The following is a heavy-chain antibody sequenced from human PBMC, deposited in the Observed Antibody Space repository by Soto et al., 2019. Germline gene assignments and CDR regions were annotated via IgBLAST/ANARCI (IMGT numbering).Heavy chain of an antibody. V-gene: IGHV1-69*02. J-gene: IGHJ4*02. Sequence: QVQLVQSGAEVKKPGSSVKVSCKASGGTFSSYTISWVRQAPGQGLEWMGRIIPILGIANYVQKFQGRVTITADKSTSTAYMELSSLRSEDTAVYYCAREQLRFLEWLLIWGQGTLVTVSS. CDR2: IIPILGIA. D-gene: IGHD3-3*01. CDR1: GGTFSSYT. CDR3: AREQLRFLEWLLI.